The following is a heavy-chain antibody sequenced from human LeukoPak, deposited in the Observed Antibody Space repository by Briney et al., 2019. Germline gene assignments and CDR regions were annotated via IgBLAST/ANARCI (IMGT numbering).Heavy chain of an antibody. Sequence: PSETLSLTCTVSGGSISSYYWSWIRQPPGKGLEWIGYIYYSGSTNYNPSLKSRVTISVDTSKNQFSLKLSSVTAADTAVYYCARSGAVTYYYGSGSYYAPARLRYFDYWGQGTLVTVSS. CDR1: GGSISSYY. CDR2: IYYSGST. D-gene: IGHD3-10*01. V-gene: IGHV4-59*12. J-gene: IGHJ4*02. CDR3: ARSGAVTYYYGSGSYYAPARLRYFDY.